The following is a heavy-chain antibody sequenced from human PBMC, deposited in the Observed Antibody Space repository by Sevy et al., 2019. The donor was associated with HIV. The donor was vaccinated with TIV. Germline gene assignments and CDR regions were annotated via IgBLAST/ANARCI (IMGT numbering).Heavy chain of an antibody. J-gene: IGHJ4*02. CDR2: ICHSGNT. V-gene: IGHV4-4*02. CDR1: GDSIISTNW. D-gene: IGHD6-19*01. CDR3: ARVDTSGGRAFDY. Sequence: SETLSLTCAISGDSIISTNWWSWVRQSPAKGLEWIGDICHSGNTKNNPSLESRVTILVDKSKNQFSLKLNSVTAADTAVYYCARVDTSGGRAFDYWGQGTLVTVSS.